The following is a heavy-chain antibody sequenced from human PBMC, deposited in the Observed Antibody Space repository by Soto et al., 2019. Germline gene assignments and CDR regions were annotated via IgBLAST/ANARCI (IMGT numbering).Heavy chain of an antibody. D-gene: IGHD3-10*01. J-gene: IGHJ4*02. V-gene: IGHV4-61*01. CDR1: GGSVSSGNYY. CDR2: IYYSGST. Sequence: SETLSLTCTVSGGSVSSGNYYWSWIRQPPGKGLEWIGFIYYSGSTNYNPSLKSRVTISLDTSKNQFSLKLRSVTAADTAVYYCSGGPSGSGLFGYWGQGTLVTVFS. CDR3: SGGPSGSGLFGY.